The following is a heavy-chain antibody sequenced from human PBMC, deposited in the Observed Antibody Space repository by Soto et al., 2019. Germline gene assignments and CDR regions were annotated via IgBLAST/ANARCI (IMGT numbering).Heavy chain of an antibody. CDR1: GFRFSSYA. Sequence: PGGSMRLSCKVSGFRFSSYAMTWVRQVPGKGLEWVSSISGRGGSTYYSDSVRGRFTISRDNSKKVLYLEMNRLKGDDTAVYFCVKVRSWGYHYDFDNWGQGTLVTVSS. CDR3: VKVRSWGYHYDFDN. D-gene: IGHD3-10*01. CDR2: ISGRGGST. V-gene: IGHV3-23*01. J-gene: IGHJ4*02.